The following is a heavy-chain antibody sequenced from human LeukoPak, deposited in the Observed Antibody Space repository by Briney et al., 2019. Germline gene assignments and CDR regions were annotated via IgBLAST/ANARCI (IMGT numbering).Heavy chain of an antibody. CDR1: GFTFSSYW. Sequence: SGGSLRLSCAASGFTFSSYWMHWVRQAPGKGLVWVSRINSDGSSTSYADSVKGRFTISRDNAKNTLYLQMNCLRAEDTAVYYCARVTDYYGSGSLDVWGQGTTVTVSS. J-gene: IGHJ6*02. CDR3: ARVTDYYGSGSLDV. V-gene: IGHV3-74*01. D-gene: IGHD3-10*01. CDR2: INSDGSST.